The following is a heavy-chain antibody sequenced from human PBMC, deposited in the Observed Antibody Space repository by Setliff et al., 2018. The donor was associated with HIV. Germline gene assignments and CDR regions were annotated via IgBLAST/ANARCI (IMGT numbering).Heavy chain of an antibody. CDR2: ISSSSSYI. V-gene: IGHV3-21*01. Sequence: GSLRLSCAASGFTVSRYYMSWVRQAPGKGLEWVSSISSSSSYIYYADSVKGRFTVSRDNSKNTLYLQMNSLRGEDTAVYYCSRHLGYCSTTNSCWGQGTPVTVSS. CDR3: SRHLGYCSTTNSC. D-gene: IGHD2-2*03. CDR1: GFTVSRYY. J-gene: IGHJ4*02.